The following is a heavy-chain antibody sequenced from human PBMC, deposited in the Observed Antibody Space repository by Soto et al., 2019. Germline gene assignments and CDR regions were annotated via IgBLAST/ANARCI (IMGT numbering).Heavy chain of an antibody. CDR1: GFTFSNYG. Sequence: GGSLRLSCAASGFTFSNYGMHLVRQATGKGLEWVAVISYEVSNKYYTDSVKGRFTDFKDNSKDTLARELISPRDEVTAVYYCAKDMGRKYSSSRPRWVYYHGMDVWGQGTTVNISS. CDR3: AKDMGRKYSSSRPRWVYYHGMDV. V-gene: IGHV3-30*18. CDR2: ISYEVSNK. J-gene: IGHJ6*02. D-gene: IGHD6-6*01.